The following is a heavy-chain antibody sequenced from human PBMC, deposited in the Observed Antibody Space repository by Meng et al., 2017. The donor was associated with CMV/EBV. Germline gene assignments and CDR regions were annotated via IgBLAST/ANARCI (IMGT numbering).Heavy chain of an antibody. CDR1: GYTFTGYY. D-gene: IGHD3-9*01. CDR3: ASNTAEARGYYDILTGGLGVLDV. J-gene: IGHJ6*02. V-gene: IGHV1-2*02. CDR2: INPNSGGT. Sequence: ASVKVSCKASGYTFTGYYMHWVRQAPGQGLEWMGWINPNSGGTNYAQKFQGRVTMTRDTSISTAYMELSRLRSEDTAVYYCASNTAEARGYYDILTGGLGVLDVWGQGTTVTVSS.